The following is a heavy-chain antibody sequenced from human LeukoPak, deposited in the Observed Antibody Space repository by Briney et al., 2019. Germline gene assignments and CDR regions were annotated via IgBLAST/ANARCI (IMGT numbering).Heavy chain of an antibody. D-gene: IGHD2-15*01. J-gene: IGHJ5*02. CDR3: AKDDLITGGKNWFDL. CDR1: GDSLRSYY. CDR2: IQASGST. V-gene: IGHV4-4*07. Sequence: SETLSLTRTVSGDSLRSYYWNWIRQPAGKGLEWIGRIQASGSTNDNPSLKSRIIMSIDTSKNQFSLKLTSVTAADTAVYYCAKDDLITGGKNWFDLWGQGTLVTASS.